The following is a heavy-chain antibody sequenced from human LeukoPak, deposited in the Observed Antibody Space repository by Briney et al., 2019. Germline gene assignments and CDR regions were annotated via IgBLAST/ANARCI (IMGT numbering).Heavy chain of an antibody. Sequence: ASVKVSCKASGYTFTSYDINWVRQATGQGLEWMGWMNPNSGNTGYAQKLQGRVTMTTDTSTSTAYMELRSLRSDDTAVYYCARQIAVAGTPFDYWGQGTLVTVSS. V-gene: IGHV1-8*01. CDR3: ARQIAVAGTPFDY. CDR2: MNPNSGNT. D-gene: IGHD6-19*01. CDR1: GYTFTSYD. J-gene: IGHJ4*02.